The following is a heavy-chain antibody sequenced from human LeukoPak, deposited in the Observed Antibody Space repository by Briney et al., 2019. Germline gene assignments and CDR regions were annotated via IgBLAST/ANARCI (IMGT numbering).Heavy chain of an antibody. CDR1: GFTFSAYA. CDR3: ARDPTDWWSRSGWYFDL. J-gene: IGHJ2*01. CDR2: ISTSSTFI. V-gene: IGHV3-21*01. Sequence: GGSLRLSCEASGFTFSAYAMTWVRQAPGRGLEWVSSISTSSTFIYYADSVKGRFTISRDNAKNSLYLQMNSLRAEDTAVYYCARDPTDWWSRSGWYFDLWGRGTLVTVSS. D-gene: IGHD2-8*02.